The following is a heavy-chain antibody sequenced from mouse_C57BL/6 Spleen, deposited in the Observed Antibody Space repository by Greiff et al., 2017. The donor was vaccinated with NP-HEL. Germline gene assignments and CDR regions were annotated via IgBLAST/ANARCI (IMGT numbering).Heavy chain of an antibody. CDR2: ISSGGSYT. CDR1: GFTFSSYG. J-gene: IGHJ4*01. Sequence: VQLQQSGGDLVKPGGSLKLSCAASGFTFSSYGMSWVRQTPDKRLEWVATISSGGSYTYYPDSVKGRFTISRDNAKNTLYLKRSRLKSEDTAMYYCARHEAVSKAMDYWGQGTSVTVSS. V-gene: IGHV5-6*01. CDR3: ARHEAVSKAMDY.